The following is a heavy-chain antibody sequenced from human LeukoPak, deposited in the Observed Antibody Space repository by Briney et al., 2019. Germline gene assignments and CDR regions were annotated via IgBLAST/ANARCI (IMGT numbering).Heavy chain of an antibody. D-gene: IGHD5-12*01. CDR2: NNPSDFDT. V-gene: IGHV5-51*01. CDR3: ATTGYSSHWEYF. Sequence: PGESLKISCQISGYSLTSYWIGWARQMPGKGLEWMGINNPSDFDTLYSPSFQGHVTISLDKSISTAYLHWTSLEASDTATYYCATTGYSSHWEYFWGQGTLVTVSS. J-gene: IGHJ4*02. CDR1: GYSLTSYW.